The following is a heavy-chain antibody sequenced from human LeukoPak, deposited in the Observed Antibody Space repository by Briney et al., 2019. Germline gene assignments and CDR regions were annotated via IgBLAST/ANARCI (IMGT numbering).Heavy chain of an antibody. CDR2: IHPSGIF. CDR3: ARGRDRSKAGDL. D-gene: IGHD5-24*01. V-gene: IGHV4-34*01. J-gene: IGHJ5*02. Sequence: SETLSLTCAVHGGSCEDYYCSWIRQPPGKGLEWIGEIHPSGIFYYNSSLMSRVTISIDTSKSQFSLRLTSVTAADTAFYYCARGRDRSKAGDLWGQGGLVTVSS. CDR1: GGSCEDYY.